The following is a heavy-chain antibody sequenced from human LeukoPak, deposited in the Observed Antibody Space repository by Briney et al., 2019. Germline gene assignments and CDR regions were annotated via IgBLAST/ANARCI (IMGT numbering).Heavy chain of an antibody. CDR2: IYYSGST. D-gene: IGHD6-6*01. CDR3: ARMPGSSTGFDY. V-gene: IGHV4-59*01. Sequence: PSETLSLTCTFSGGSMSPYYWSWIRQPPGKGLEWLGYIYYSGSTNYNPSLKSRVTISVDTSKNQFSLKLTSVTAADTAVYYCARMPGSSTGFDYWGRGTLVTVSS. J-gene: IGHJ4*02. CDR1: GGSMSPYY.